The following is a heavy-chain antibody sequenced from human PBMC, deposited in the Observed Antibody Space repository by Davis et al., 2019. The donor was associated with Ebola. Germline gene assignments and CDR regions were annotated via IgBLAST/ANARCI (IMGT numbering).Heavy chain of an antibody. D-gene: IGHD3-16*01. J-gene: IGHJ4*02. CDR2: IRYDGSKK. CDR3: AKDPPGGEYLDH. Sequence: PGGSLRLSCAASGFTFSNYDMHWVRQAPGRGLEWVTFIRYDGSKKYYADSVKGRFTISRDNSKNRLYLQMNRLRVEDTAVYYCAKDPPGGEYLDHWGQGTLVTVSS. V-gene: IGHV3-30*02. CDR1: GFTFSNYD.